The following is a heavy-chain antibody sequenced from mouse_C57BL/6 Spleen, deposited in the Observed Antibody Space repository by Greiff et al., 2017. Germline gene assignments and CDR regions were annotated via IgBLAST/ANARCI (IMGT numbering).Heavy chain of an antibody. CDR1: GYTFTSYW. D-gene: IGHD3-2*02. J-gene: IGHJ2*01. CDR3: ARGQAYFDY. V-gene: IGHV1-69*01. Sequence: QVQLQQPGAELVLPGASVKLSCKASGYTFTSYWMHWVKQRPGQGLEWIGEIDPSDSYTNYNQKFKGKSTLTVDKSSSTAYMQLSSLTSEDSAVYYCARGQAYFDYWGQGTTLTVSS. CDR2: IDPSDSYT.